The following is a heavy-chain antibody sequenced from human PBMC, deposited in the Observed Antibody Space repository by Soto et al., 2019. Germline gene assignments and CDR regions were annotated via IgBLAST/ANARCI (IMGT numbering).Heavy chain of an antibody. CDR1: GFTFNAYT. D-gene: IGHD3-9*01. J-gene: IGHJ4*02. CDR2: ISWDGGIT. Sequence: QTGGSLRLSCAASGFTFNAYTMHWVRQAPGKGLEWVSLISWDGGITYYGDSVKGRFTVSRDNSDNSLYLQMTSLRSDDTAFYYCAKDSYDILTGQKRYFDSWGQGTLVTVSS. V-gene: IGHV3-43*01. CDR3: AKDSYDILTGQKRYFDS.